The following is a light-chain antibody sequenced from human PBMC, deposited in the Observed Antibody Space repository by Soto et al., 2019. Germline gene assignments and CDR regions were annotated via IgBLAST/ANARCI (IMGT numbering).Light chain of an antibody. V-gene: IGKV3-20*01. CDR2: HAS. CDR3: QQYASSPLT. J-gene: IGKJ4*01. CDR1: QTISKNY. Sequence: EIVLTQSPGTLSLSPGERATLSCRASQTISKNYFAWFQQKPGQAPRPLIYHASTRAAGIPDRFSGSGSGTDFTLTISRLEPEDFAVYFCQQYASSPLTFGGGTKVEI.